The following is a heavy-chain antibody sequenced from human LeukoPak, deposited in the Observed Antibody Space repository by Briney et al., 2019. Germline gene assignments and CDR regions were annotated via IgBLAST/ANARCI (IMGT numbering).Heavy chain of an antibody. D-gene: IGHD2-15*01. J-gene: IGHJ4*02. CDR2: IYHSGST. CDR3: ARPGKWWFPSYFDY. V-gene: IGHV4-4*02. Sequence: SGTLSLTCAVSGGSISSSNWWSWVRQPPGKGLEWIGEIYHSGSTNYNPSLKSRVTISVDKSKNQFSLKLSSVTAADTAVYYCARPGKWWFPSYFDYWGQGTLVTVSS. CDR1: GGSISSSNW.